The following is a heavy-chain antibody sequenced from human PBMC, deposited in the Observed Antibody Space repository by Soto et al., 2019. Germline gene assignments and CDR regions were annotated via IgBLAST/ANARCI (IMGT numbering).Heavy chain of an antibody. CDR1: GFTFSSYS. CDR3: PIEVVIPYWYFDL. J-gene: IGHJ2*01. D-gene: IGHD2-15*01. CDR2: ISSDGNTN. V-gene: IGHV3-30-3*01. Sequence: QVQLVESGGGVVQPGNSLRLSCAGSGFTFSSYSIHWVRQPPGKGLEWVTVISSDGNTNFYADSVKGRFTISRDNSKNIVYLQMTSLGAEDTAAYYRPIEVVIPYWYFDLWGRRTLVTVSS.